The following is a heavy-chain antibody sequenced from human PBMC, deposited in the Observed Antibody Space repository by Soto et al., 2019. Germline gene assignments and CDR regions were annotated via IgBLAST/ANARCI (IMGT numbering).Heavy chain of an antibody. J-gene: IGHJ4*02. CDR1: GFTFTSSA. CDR2: IVVGSGNT. V-gene: IGHV1-58*02. Sequence: GASVKVSCKASGFTFTSSAMQLVRQARGQRLEWIGWIVVGSGNTNYAQKFQERVTITRDMSTSTAYMELSSLRSEDTAVYYCAAGGPPGYSYGCLYWGQGTLVTLSS. D-gene: IGHD5-18*01. CDR3: AAGGPPGYSYGCLY.